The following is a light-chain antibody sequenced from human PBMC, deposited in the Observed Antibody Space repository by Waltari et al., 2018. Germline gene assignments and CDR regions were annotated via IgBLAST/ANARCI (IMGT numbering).Light chain of an antibody. CDR2: GAS. CDR1: QSVSSSY. Sequence: EIVLTQSPGTLSLSPGERATLSCRASQSVSSSYLAWYQQKPGQAPRLLIYGASIRATDIPDRFSGSGSGTDFTLTISRLEPEDFAVYYCQQYGSSLYTFGQGTNLEIK. CDR3: QQYGSSLYT. V-gene: IGKV3-20*01. J-gene: IGKJ2*01.